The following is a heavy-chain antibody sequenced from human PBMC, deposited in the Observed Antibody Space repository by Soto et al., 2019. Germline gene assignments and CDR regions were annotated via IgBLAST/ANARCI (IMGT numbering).Heavy chain of an antibody. V-gene: IGHV4-59*01. CDR2: IYYSGST. D-gene: IGHD2-2*01. Sequence: SETLSLTCTVSGGPISSYYWSWIRQPPGKGLEWIGYIYYSGSTNYNPSLKSRVTISVDTSKNQFSLKLSSVTAADTAVYYCARDFSYCSSTSCGGGWFDPWGQGTLVTVSS. J-gene: IGHJ5*02. CDR3: ARDFSYCSSTSCGGGWFDP. CDR1: GGPISSYY.